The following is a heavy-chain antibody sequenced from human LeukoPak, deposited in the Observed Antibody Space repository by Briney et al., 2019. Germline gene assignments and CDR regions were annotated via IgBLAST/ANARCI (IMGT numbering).Heavy chain of an antibody. CDR3: ARKGITIFGVVPKTHYYYYGMDV. CDR2: IIPIFGTA. Sequence: ASVKVSCKASGYTFTSYGISWVRQAPGQGLEWMGGIIPIFGTANYAQKFQGRVTITADESTSTAYMELSSLRSEDTAVYYCARKGITIFGVVPKTHYYYYGMDVWGQGTTVTVSS. V-gene: IGHV1-69*13. J-gene: IGHJ6*02. D-gene: IGHD3-3*01. CDR1: GYTFTSYG.